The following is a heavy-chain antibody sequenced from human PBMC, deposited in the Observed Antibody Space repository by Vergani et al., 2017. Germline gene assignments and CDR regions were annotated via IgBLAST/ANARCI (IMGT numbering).Heavy chain of an antibody. CDR2: ISSDGKST. J-gene: IGHJ6*02. CDR1: GSTSSTFN. V-gene: IGHV3-64*01. Sequence: LESGGGLVQPGGSIRFSGFASGSTSSTFNMHWVRRIRGRGLKYISGISSDGKSTNYAKCVKGISIVTRDNSKNSLHLQMGNLRVEDTGIYYCSKDAQYTAPWERGYFHVLDVWGQGTTVSVSS. D-gene: IGHD1-26*01. CDR3: SKDAQYTAPWERGYFHVLDV.